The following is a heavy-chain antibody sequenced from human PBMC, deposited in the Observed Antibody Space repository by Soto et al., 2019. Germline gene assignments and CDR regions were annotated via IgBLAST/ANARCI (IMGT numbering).Heavy chain of an antibody. Sequence: PSETLSLTCTVSGGSISNYYWSWIRQPPGKGLEWIGYIYYSGSTNYNPSLKSRVTISVDTTKNQFSLRLSSVTAADTAVYYCARLGSSGWYHFDYWGQGTLVTVS. V-gene: IGHV4-59*08. J-gene: IGHJ4*02. CDR1: GGSISNYY. CDR2: IYYSGST. D-gene: IGHD6-19*01. CDR3: ARLGSSGWYHFDY.